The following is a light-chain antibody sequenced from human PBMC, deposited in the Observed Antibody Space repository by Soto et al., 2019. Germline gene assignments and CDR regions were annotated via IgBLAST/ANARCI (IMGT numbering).Light chain of an antibody. J-gene: IGKJ1*01. Sequence: EIVLTQSPDTLSLSPGESATLSCRASQSISSSYLAWYQQKPGQAPRLLIYDASNRATGIPARFSGSGSGTDFTLTISSLEPEDFAVYYCQQRSNWPPWTFGQGTKVDIK. CDR2: DAS. CDR1: QSISSSY. V-gene: IGKV3-11*01. CDR3: QQRSNWPPWT.